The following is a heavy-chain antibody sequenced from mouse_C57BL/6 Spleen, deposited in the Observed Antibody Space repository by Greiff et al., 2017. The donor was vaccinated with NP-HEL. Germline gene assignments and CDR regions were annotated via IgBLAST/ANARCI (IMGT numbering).Heavy chain of an antibody. CDR2: IYPSDSET. V-gene: IGHV1-61*01. CDR3: ARGGIYDGYYLFAY. J-gene: IGHJ3*01. D-gene: IGHD2-3*01. Sequence: VQLQQPGAELVRPGSSVKLSCKASGYTFTSYWMDWVKQRPGQGLEWIGNIYPSDSETHYNQKFKDKATLTVDKSSSTAYMQLSSLTSEDSAVYYCARGGIYDGYYLFAYWGQGTLVTVSA. CDR1: GYTFTSYW.